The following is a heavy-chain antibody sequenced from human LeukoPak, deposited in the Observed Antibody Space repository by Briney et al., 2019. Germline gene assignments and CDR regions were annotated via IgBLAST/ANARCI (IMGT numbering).Heavy chain of an antibody. Sequence: GASVKVSCKASGYTFTSYGISWVRQAPGQGLEWMGWISAYNGNTNYAQKFQGRVTMTRDTSISTAYMELSRLRSDDTAVYYCASFFSTKEDFWSGYSLNDAFDIWGQGTMVTVSS. CDR1: GYTFTSYG. D-gene: IGHD3-3*01. CDR2: ISAYNGNT. J-gene: IGHJ3*02. V-gene: IGHV1-18*01. CDR3: ASFFSTKEDFWSGYSLNDAFDI.